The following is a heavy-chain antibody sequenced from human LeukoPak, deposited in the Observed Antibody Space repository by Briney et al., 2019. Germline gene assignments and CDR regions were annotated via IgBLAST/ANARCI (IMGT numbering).Heavy chain of an antibody. CDR3: AKVQDYGNYYYGMDV. V-gene: IGHV3-30*18. J-gene: IGHJ6*04. Sequence: PGGSLRLSCAASGFTFSSYGMHWVRQAPGKGLEWVAVISYDESNEYYADSVKGRFTISRDNSNNTLYLQMNSLRAEDTAVYYCAKVQDYGNYYYGMDVWGKGATVTVSS. D-gene: IGHD4-17*01. CDR2: ISYDESNE. CDR1: GFTFSSYG.